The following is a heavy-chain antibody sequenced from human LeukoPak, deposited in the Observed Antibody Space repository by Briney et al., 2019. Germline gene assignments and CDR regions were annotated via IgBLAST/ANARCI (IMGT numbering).Heavy chain of an antibody. CDR2: MNPNSGNT. CDR1: GYTFTSYD. Sequence: ASVKVSCKASGYTFTSYDINWVRQSTGQGLEWMGWMNPNSGNTGYAQKFQGRVTITRNTSISTAYMELSSLRSEDTTVYYCARARRVPQRSTSYYFDFWGQGTLVTVSS. J-gene: IGHJ4*02. CDR3: ARARRVPQRSTSYYFDF. V-gene: IGHV1-8*03. D-gene: IGHD2-2*01.